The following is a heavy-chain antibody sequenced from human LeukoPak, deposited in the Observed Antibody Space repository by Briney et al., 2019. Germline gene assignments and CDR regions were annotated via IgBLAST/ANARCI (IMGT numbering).Heavy chain of an antibody. D-gene: IGHD3-22*01. V-gene: IGHV4-39*01. CDR3: ARQNDSRIKPAFDY. CDR2: IYYSGST. CDR1: GGSISSSSYY. Sequence: SETLSLTCTVSGGSISSSSYYWGWIRQPPGKGLEWIGSIYYSGSTYYNPSLKSRVTISVDTSKNQFSLKLSSVTAADTAVYYCARQNDSRIKPAFDYWGQGTLVTVSS. J-gene: IGHJ4*02.